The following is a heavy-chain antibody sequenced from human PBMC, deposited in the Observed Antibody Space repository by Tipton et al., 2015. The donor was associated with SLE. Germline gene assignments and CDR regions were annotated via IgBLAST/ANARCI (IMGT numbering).Heavy chain of an antibody. D-gene: IGHD3-16*01. CDR1: GGSISSHY. Sequence: TLSLTCTVSGGSISSHYWSWIRQPPGKGLEWIGYISYSGSTYYNPSLKSRLTMSVDTSDNQFSLKLNSVTAADTAVYYCARKISVPAWGDYFDCWGLGTRVIVSS. V-gene: IGHV4-59*08. CDR2: ISYSGST. J-gene: IGHJ4*02. CDR3: ARKISVPAWGDYFDC.